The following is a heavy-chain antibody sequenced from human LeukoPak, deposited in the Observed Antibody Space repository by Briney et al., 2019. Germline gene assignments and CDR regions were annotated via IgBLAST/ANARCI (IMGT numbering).Heavy chain of an antibody. CDR2: IDPKSGGP. J-gene: IGHJ4*02. V-gene: IGHV1-2*02. D-gene: IGHD2/OR15-2a*01. CDR3: ALENCSASTACSKTFDY. Sequence: ASVQVSCKTSGYTFTAKFLHWLRQAPGQGLDWVGVIDPKSGGPVYGQNFRGRFTVTSDTSASTAYMELSRLRSDDTAVYYCALENCSASTACSKTFDYWGQGTLVTVSS. CDR1: GYTFTAKF.